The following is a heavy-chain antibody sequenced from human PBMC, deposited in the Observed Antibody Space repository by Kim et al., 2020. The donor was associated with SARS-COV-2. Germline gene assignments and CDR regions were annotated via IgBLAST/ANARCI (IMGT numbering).Heavy chain of an antibody. CDR2: IYPGDSDT. V-gene: IGHV5-51*01. J-gene: IGHJ4*02. CDR3: VRDGGSSGYLHDY. CDR1: GYSFTSYW. Sequence: GESLKISCKGSGYSFTSYWIGWVRQMPGKGMEWMGIIYPGDSDTRYSPSFQGQVTISADKSISTAYLQWSSLKASDTAMYYCVRDGGSSGYLHDYWGQGTLVTVSS. D-gene: IGHD3-22*01.